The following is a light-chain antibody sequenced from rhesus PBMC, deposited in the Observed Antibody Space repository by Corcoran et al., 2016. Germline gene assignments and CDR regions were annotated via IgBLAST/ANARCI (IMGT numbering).Light chain of an antibody. CDR1: SDNVGNQG. Sequence: QAGLTQPPSVSKGLRQTATLTCTGNSDNVGNQGAAWLQQHLGHPPTLLSYRTNNRPSGISERFSASRSENTASLTITGLQPEDEADFYCSACDSILSSYIFGGGTRLTVL. J-gene: IGLJ1*01. CDR3: SACDSILSSYI. CDR2: RTN. V-gene: IGLV10-114*01.